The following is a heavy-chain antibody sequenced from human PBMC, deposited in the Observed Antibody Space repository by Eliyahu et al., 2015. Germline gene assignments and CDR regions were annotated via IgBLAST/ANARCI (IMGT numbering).Heavy chain of an antibody. CDR1: GGTFGSYA. CDR2: IIPXLGIT. V-gene: IGHV1-69*09. J-gene: IGHJ5*02. Sequence: QVQLVQSGAEVKKPGSSVKVSXKAXGGTFGSYAISWVRQAPGQGLEWMGKIIPXLGITNYAQKFQGRVTITADKSTSTAYMELSSLRSDDTAVYYCARADEAGWFDPWGQGTLVTVSS. CDR3: ARADEAGWFDP. D-gene: IGHD6-19*01.